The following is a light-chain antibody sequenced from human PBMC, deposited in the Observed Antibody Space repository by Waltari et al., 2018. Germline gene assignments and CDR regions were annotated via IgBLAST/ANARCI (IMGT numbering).Light chain of an antibody. CDR2: DAN. CDR3: SSYTRVSASVI. CDR1: SSDIGTYNS. Sequence: QSALTQPASVSGSPGQSITIPCTGTSSDIGTYNSASWYQQHPCRAPKLIIYDANKRPSGVSVRFSGSKSGNTASLTISGLQAEDEADYYCSSYTRVSASVIFGGGTKLTVL. J-gene: IGLJ2*01. V-gene: IGLV2-14*01.